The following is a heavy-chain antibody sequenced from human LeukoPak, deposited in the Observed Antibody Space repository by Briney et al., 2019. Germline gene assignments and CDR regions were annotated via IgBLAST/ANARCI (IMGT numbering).Heavy chain of an antibody. Sequence: SETLSLTCAVYGGSFSGYYWSWIRQPPGKGLEWIGEINHSGSTNYNPSLKSRVTISVDTSKNQFSLKLSSVTAADTAVYYWARRPTHDAQGYWGQGTLVPVSS. CDR3: ARRPTHDAQGY. CDR2: INHSGST. D-gene: IGHD2-2*01. V-gene: IGHV4-34*01. CDR1: GGSFSGYY. J-gene: IGHJ4*02.